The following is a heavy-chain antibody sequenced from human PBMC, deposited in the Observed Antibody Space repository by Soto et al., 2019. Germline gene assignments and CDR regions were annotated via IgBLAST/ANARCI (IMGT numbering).Heavy chain of an antibody. D-gene: IGHD3-10*01. CDR2: VYYSGST. Sequence: SETLSLTCTVSGVSISSYYWSWIRQPPGKGLEWIGYVYYSGSTNYNPSLKSRVTISVDTSRNQFSLKLSSVTAADTAVYYCATHNRASGTYYIDYWGQGSLVTVSS. V-gene: IGHV4-59*08. J-gene: IGHJ4*02. CDR1: GVSISSYY. CDR3: ATHNRASGTYYIDY.